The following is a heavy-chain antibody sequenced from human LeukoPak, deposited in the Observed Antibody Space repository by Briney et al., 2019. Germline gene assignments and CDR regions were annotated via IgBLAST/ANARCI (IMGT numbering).Heavy chain of an antibody. V-gene: IGHV4-39*07. Sequence: PSETLSLTCTVSGGSISSSSYYWGWIRQPPGKGLEWIGSIYYSGSTNYNPSLKSRVTISVDTSKNQFSLKLSSVTAADTAVYYCARDVPYYMDVWGKGTTVTVSS. CDR2: IYYSGST. J-gene: IGHJ6*03. CDR1: GGSISSSSYY. CDR3: ARDVPYYMDV.